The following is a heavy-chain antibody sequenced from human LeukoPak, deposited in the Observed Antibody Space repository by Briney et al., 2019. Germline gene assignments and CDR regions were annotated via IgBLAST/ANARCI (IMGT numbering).Heavy chain of an antibody. D-gene: IGHD2-15*01. V-gene: IGHV4-31*03. CDR3: ARVVRAATYFDY. CDR1: GGSISSGGYY. Sequence: SETLSLTCTVSGGSISSGGYYWSWIRQHPGKGVEWIGYIYYSGSTYYNPSLKSRVTISVDTSKNQFSLKLSSVTAADTAVYYCARVVRAATYFDYCGQGTLVTVSS. J-gene: IGHJ4*02. CDR2: IYYSGST.